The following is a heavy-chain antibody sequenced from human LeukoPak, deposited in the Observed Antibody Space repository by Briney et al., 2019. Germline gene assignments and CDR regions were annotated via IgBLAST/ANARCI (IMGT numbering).Heavy chain of an antibody. V-gene: IGHV4-34*01. D-gene: IGHD3-16*01. Sequence: SETLSLTCAVYGGSFSGYYWSWIRQPPGKGLEWIGEINHSGSTNYNPSLKSRVTISVDTSNNQFSLKLTSVIAADTAVYFCARHMGKRGGSYGYWGQGTLVTVSS. CDR3: ARHMGKRGGSYGY. J-gene: IGHJ4*02. CDR1: GGSFSGYY. CDR2: INHSGST.